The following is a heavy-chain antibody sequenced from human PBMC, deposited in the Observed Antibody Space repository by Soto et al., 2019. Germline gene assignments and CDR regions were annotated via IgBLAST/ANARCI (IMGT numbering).Heavy chain of an antibody. Sequence: GGSLRLSCTASGFTFTYYAFIWVRQAPGKGLEWVSAISANGQGIYYADPVRGRFTISRDNSKNTVFLHMDSLRAEDTAVYYCAKDRDYPRDQFHYWGQGTLVTVSS. D-gene: IGHD2-2*01. CDR3: AKDRDYPRDQFHY. J-gene: IGHJ4*02. CDR2: ISANGQGI. V-gene: IGHV3-23*01. CDR1: GFTFTYYA.